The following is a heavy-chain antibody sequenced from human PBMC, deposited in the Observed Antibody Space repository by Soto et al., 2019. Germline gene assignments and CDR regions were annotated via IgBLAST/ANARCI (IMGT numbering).Heavy chain of an antibody. Sequence: SETLSLTCTVSGGSISSYYWSWIRQPPGKGLEWIGYIYYSGSTNYNPSLKSRVTISVDTSKNQFSLKLSSVTAADTAVYYCARGSNWGGYFDLWGRGTLVTVSS. CDR3: ARGSNWGGYFDL. J-gene: IGHJ2*01. CDR2: IYYSGST. CDR1: GGSISSYY. D-gene: IGHD7-27*01. V-gene: IGHV4-59*01.